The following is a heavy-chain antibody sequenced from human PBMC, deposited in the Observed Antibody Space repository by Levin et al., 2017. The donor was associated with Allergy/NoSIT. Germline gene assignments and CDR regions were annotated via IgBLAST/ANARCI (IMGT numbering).Heavy chain of an antibody. J-gene: IGHJ3*02. CDR1: GDTFNRYT. V-gene: IGHV1-69*13. D-gene: IGHD6-19*01. CDR2: IIPIFGTE. CDR3: AREYNSGWYGAFHI. Sequence: SVKVSCKASGDTFNRYTMNWVRRAPGQGLEWMGGIIPIFGTENYAQNFQARVTITADESTSTSYMELTGLTSDDTAVYYCAREYNSGWYGAFHIWGQGTLVTVSS.